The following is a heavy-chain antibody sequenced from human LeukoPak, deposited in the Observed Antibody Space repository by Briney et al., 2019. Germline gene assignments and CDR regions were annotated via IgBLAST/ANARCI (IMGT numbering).Heavy chain of an antibody. CDR3: TTHHSTSDLNY. D-gene: IGHD2-2*01. Sequence: GGSLRLSCAASGFTFSSYNMNWARQAPGKGLEWVSYISWSTTTIYYADSVKGRFTISRDNAKNSLYLQMNSLKTEDTAVYYCTTHHSTSDLNYWGQGTLVTVSS. V-gene: IGHV3-48*04. CDR2: ISWSTTTI. CDR1: GFTFSSYN. J-gene: IGHJ4*02.